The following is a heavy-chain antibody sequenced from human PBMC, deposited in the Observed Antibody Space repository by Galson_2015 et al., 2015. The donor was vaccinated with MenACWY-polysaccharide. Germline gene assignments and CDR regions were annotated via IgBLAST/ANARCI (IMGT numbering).Heavy chain of an antibody. D-gene: IGHD2-15*01. J-gene: IGHJ5*02. CDR2: INADGSAT. V-gene: IGHV3-74*01. CDR1: GFSFNIYW. CDR3: AKAGAKFCRGSSCYFNWFDP. Sequence: SLRLSCAASGFSFNIYWMHWVRHAPGKGLVWVSRINADGSATDYTDSVRGRFTISRDNAKNTLYLEMNSLRAEDTAVYYCAKAGAKFCRGSSCYFNWFDPWGQGTLVTVSS.